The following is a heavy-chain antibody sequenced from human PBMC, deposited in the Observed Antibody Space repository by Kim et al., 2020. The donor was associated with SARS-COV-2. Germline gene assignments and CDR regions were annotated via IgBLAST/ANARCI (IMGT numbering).Heavy chain of an antibody. CDR3: ARDPRFDC. Sequence: GGSLRLSCGASGFIFRSYWMSWVRQAPGKGLEWVANIKQDGSEKYYVDSVKGRFTISRDNAKNSLYLQMNSLRADDTAVYYCARDPRFDCWDQGTLVTVS. J-gene: IGHJ4*02. CDR1: GFIFRSYW. V-gene: IGHV3-7*03. CDR2: IKQDGSEK.